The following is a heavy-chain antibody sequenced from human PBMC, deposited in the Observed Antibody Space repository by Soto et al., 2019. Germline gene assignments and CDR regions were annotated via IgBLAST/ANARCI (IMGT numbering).Heavy chain of an antibody. V-gene: IGHV3-48*02. J-gene: IGHJ6*02. CDR2: ISSSSSTI. Sequence: PGGSLRLSCAASGFTFSSYSMNWVRQAPGKGLEWVSYISSSSSTIYYADSVKGRFTISRDNAKNSLYLQMNSLRDEDTAVYYCARGQYCSGGSCWINGMDVCGQGPTVTVYS. D-gene: IGHD2-15*01. CDR3: ARGQYCSGGSCWINGMDV. CDR1: GFTFSSYS.